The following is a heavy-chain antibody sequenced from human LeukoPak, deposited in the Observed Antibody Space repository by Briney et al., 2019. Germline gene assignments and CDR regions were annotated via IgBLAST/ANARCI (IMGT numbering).Heavy chain of an antibody. J-gene: IGHJ6*03. V-gene: IGHV4-4*07. D-gene: IGHD3-22*01. CDR1: GGSITSSY. Sequence: SETLSLTCTVSGGSITSSYWNWLRQPAGKGLERIGRIYTSGVTNYYAALKRRLTISQDKSNTHSSLKLNSVTAADTAVYYCARPLVVAHEVPPYYYYYMDVWGKGTPVTVSS. CDR3: ARPLVVAHEVPPYYYYYMDV. CDR2: IYTSGVT.